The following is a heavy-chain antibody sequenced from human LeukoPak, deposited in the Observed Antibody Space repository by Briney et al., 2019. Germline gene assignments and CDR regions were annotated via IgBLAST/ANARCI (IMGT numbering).Heavy chain of an antibody. Sequence: ASVKVSCKASGYTFSGHDIAWVRQAPGQGLEWMGWVNTENGETKYAHNVQGRAAMTADTTTNSAYMELRSLRSDDTAKYYCARVLSRRSSGVDSWGQGTLVTVS. D-gene: IGHD3-10*01. V-gene: IGHV1-18*01. CDR3: ARVLSRRSSGVDS. CDR1: GYTFSGHD. CDR2: VNTENGET. J-gene: IGHJ4*02.